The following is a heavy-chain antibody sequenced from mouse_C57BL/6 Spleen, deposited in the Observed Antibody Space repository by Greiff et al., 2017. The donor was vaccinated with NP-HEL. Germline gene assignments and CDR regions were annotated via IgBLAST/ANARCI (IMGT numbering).Heavy chain of an antibody. Sequence: VQLQQSGAELVKPGASVKLSCKASGYTFTSYWMHWVKQRPGQGLEWIGMIHPNSGSTNYNEKFKSKATLTVDKSSSTAYMQLSSLTSEDSAVYYCARLYDYDRGVYYAMDYWGQGTSVTVSS. D-gene: IGHD2-4*01. CDR1: GYTFTSYW. CDR3: ARLYDYDRGVYYAMDY. J-gene: IGHJ4*01. CDR2: IHPNSGST. V-gene: IGHV1-64*01.